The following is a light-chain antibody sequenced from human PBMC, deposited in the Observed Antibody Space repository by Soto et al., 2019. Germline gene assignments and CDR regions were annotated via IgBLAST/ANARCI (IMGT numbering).Light chain of an antibody. CDR3: SSYAGSNTWM. V-gene: IGLV2-14*01. CDR1: SSDIGAYKY. CDR2: EVN. Sequence: QSALTQPASVSGSPGQPITISCSGTSSDIGAYKYVSWYQQHPGKVHKLMIYEVNHRPAGVSDRFSGSKSGNTASLTSSGLQAEDEADYYCSSYAGSNTWMFGGGTKLTVL. J-gene: IGLJ3*02.